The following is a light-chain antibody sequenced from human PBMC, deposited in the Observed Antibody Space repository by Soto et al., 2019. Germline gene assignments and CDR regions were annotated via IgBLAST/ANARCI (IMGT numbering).Light chain of an antibody. CDR3: QSDDSSRSGGV. J-gene: IGLJ3*02. CDR2: GNS. Sequence: QSVLTQPPSVSGAPGQRVTISCTGSSSNIGAGYDVHWYQQLPGTAPKLLIYGNSNRPSGVPDRFSGSKSVTSASLAITGLRAEDDADYYCQSDDSSRSGGVFGGGTKLTVL. V-gene: IGLV1-40*01. CDR1: SSNIGAGYD.